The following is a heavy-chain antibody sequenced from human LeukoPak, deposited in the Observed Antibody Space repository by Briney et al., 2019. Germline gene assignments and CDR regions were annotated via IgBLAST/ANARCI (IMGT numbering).Heavy chain of an antibody. D-gene: IGHD2-15*01. CDR3: AREVVVAAIDAFDI. CDR1: GGSFSGYY. J-gene: IGHJ3*02. V-gene: IGHV4-34*01. Sequence: SETLSLTCAVYGGSFSGYYWSWIRQPPGKGLEWIGEINHSGSTNYNPSLKSRVTISVDTSKNQFSLKLSSVTAADTAVYYCAREVVVAAIDAFDIWGQGTMATVSS. CDR2: INHSGST.